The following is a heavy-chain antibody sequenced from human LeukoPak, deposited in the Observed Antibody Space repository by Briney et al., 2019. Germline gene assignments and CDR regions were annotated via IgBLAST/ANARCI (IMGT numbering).Heavy chain of an antibody. J-gene: IGHJ2*01. CDR2: IYYSGST. Sequence: SETLSLTCTVSGGSISSGGYYWSWIRQHPGKGLEWIGYIYYSGSTYYNPPLKSRVTISVDTSKNQFSLKLSSVTAADTAVYYCARDCFGAVAGLSPSRYFDLWGRGTLVTVSS. D-gene: IGHD6-19*01. CDR1: GGSISSGGYY. CDR3: ARDCFGAVAGLSPSRYFDL. V-gene: IGHV4-31*03.